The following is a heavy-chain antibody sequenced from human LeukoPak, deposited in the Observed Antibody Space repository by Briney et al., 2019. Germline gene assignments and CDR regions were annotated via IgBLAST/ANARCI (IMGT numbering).Heavy chain of an antibody. J-gene: IGHJ4*02. CDR3: ARLDYYHFDY. Sequence: GSLRLSCAASGFTFSDAWMRWIRQPPGKGLEWIGYISYSGSTKYNPSLMSRVTISVDTSKNQFSLKLSSATAADTAVYYCARLDYYHFDYWGQGTVVTVSS. CDR2: ISYSGST. D-gene: IGHD3-22*01. V-gene: IGHV4-59*01. CDR1: GFTFSDAW.